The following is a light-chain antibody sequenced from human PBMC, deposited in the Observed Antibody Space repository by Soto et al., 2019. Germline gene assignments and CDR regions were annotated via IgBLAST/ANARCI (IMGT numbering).Light chain of an antibody. J-gene: IGKJ2*01. V-gene: IGKV1-39*01. Sequence: DIQMTQSPSSLSASVGDRVTITCRASQNIHTFLNWYQQKPGKAPKLLIYAAYILHSGVPSRFSGSGSGTHFTLTISSLQPEAFATYYCQECYSTPMYTFGQGTKLEI. CDR2: AAY. CDR3: QECYSTPMYT. CDR1: QNIHTF.